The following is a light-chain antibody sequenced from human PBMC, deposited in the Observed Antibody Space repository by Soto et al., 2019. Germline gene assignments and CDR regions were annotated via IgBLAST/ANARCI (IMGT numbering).Light chain of an antibody. V-gene: IGKV3-20*01. CDR2: GAS. Sequence: EIVLTQSPGTLSLSPGERATLSCRASQRVSSSYLAWYQQKPGQAPRLLIYGASSRATGIPDRFSGSGSGTDFTLTISRLDPEDFAVYYCQQYGSSLVTFGQGTRLEI. J-gene: IGKJ5*01. CDR3: QQYGSSLVT. CDR1: QRVSSSY.